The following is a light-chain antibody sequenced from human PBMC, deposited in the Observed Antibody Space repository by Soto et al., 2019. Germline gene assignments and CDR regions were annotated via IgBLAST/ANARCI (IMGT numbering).Light chain of an antibody. CDR2: EVT. CDR1: STDVGGYNY. V-gene: IGLV2-8*01. J-gene: IGLJ1*01. CDR3: NSYAGIANQGFYV. Sequence: QPVLTQPRSASGSPGQSVTISCTGTSTDVGGYNYVSWYQHHPGKAPKLIIYEVTRRPSGVPDRFSGSKSGNTASLTVCGLQPEDEADYYCNSYAGIANQGFYVFGTGTKVTVL.